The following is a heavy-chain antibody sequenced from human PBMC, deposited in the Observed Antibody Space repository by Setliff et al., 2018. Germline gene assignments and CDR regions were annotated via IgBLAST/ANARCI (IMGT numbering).Heavy chain of an antibody. V-gene: IGHV4-34*01. Sequence: SETLSLTCAVYGGSFSTYYWIWIRQPPGKGLEWIGEINHSGSTNYNPSLKSRVTISVDTSKNQFSLKLSSVTAADTAVYYCARGGYYGSGSYKHWGQGTLVTVSS. D-gene: IGHD3-10*01. CDR1: GGSFSTYY. CDR3: ARGGYYGSGSYKH. CDR2: INHSGST. J-gene: IGHJ4*02.